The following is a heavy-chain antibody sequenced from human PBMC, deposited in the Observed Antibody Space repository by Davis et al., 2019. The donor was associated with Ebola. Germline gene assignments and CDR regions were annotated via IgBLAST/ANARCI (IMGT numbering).Heavy chain of an antibody. CDR1: GFTFSSYA. CDR2: INSRSTIV. V-gene: IGHV3-48*04. CDR3: VPGTWI. J-gene: IGHJ4*02. D-gene: IGHD5-18*01. Sequence: GESLKISCADSGFTFSSYAMSWVRQASGKGLEWVSYINSRSTIVHYADSVKGRFTISRDNAKNSLYLQMNTLRVEDTAIYYCVPGTWIRGQGTLVTVSS.